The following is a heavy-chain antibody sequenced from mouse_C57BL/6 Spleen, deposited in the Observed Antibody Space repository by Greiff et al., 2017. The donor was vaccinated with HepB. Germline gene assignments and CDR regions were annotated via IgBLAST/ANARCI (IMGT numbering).Heavy chain of an antibody. Sequence: EVKLMESGPGLVKPSQSLSLTCSVTGYSITSGYYWNWIRQFPGNKLEWMGYISYDGSNNYNPSLKNRISITRDTSKNQFFLKLNSVTTEDTATYYCAREGGYPYAMDYWGQGTSVTVSS. J-gene: IGHJ4*01. CDR1: GYSITSGYY. V-gene: IGHV3-6*01. D-gene: IGHD2-2*01. CDR3: AREGGYPYAMDY. CDR2: ISYDGSN.